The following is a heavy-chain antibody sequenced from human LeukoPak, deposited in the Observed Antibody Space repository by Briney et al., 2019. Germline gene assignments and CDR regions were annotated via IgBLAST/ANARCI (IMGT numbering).Heavy chain of an antibody. V-gene: IGHV3-74*01. Sequence: PGGSLRLSCAASGFTFSSYWMNWVRQAPGKGLVWFSRIASDGSSTTYADSVKGRFSISRDNAKNTLYLQMNSLRVEDTAVYYCARGIRSNDGGAYYPYHFDYWGQGTLVTVSS. CDR1: GFTFSSYW. CDR2: IASDGSST. J-gene: IGHJ4*02. D-gene: IGHD3-22*01. CDR3: ARGIRSNDGGAYYPYHFDY.